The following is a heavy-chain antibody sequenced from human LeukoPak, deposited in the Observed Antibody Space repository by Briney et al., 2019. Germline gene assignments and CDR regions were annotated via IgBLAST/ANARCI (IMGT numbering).Heavy chain of an antibody. V-gene: IGHV3-23*01. J-gene: IGHJ4*02. D-gene: IGHD1-1*01. CDR1: GFTFSSYV. CDR2: ISGRGGTT. Sequence: GGSLRLSCAASGFTFSSYVMSWVRQTPGKGLEWVSAISGRGGTTYYADSVKGRFTISRDNSKNTLYLQMNSLRAEDTAVYYCAKVEDSPRYFDYWGQGTLVTVSS. CDR3: AKVEDSPRYFDY.